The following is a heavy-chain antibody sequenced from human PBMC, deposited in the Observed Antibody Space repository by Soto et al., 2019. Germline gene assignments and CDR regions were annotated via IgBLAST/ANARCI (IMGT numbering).Heavy chain of an antibody. CDR3: ARCKQKVIHCAMDV. J-gene: IGHJ6*02. V-gene: IGHV3-33*01. Sequence: QVNLVESGGGAVQAGRSLRVSCGTSGFIFSAYGMHWGRQAPGKGLGWVAFINYDGSSKFYGDSVKGRFTVSRDNSKNTLFLQLNSLRGEDTATYYCARCKQKVIHCAMDVWGQGATVTVTS. CDR1: GFIFSAYG. CDR2: INYDGSSK. D-gene: IGHD2-21*01.